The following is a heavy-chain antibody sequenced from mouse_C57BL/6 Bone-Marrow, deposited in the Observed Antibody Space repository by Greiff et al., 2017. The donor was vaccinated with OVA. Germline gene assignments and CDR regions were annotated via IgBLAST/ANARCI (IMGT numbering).Heavy chain of an antibody. CDR2: IDPSDSYT. CDR3: AVLLSHFDY. Sequence: VQLQQPGAELVKPGASVKLSCKASGYTFTSYWMPWVKQRPGQGLEWIGEIDPSDSYTNYNQKFKGKATLTVDTSSSTAYMQLSSLTSEDSAVYYCAVLLSHFDYWGQGTTLTVSS. J-gene: IGHJ2*01. D-gene: IGHD2-1*01. CDR1: GYTFTSYW. V-gene: IGHV1-50*01.